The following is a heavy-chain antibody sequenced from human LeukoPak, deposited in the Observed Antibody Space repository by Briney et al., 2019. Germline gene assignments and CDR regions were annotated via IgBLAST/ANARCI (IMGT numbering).Heavy chain of an antibody. CDR1: GGSFSGYY. Sequence: SETLSLTCAVYGGSFSGYYWSWIRQPPGKGLEWIGEINHSGSTNYNPSLKSRVTISVDTSKNQFSLKLSSVTAADTAVYYCARGFGSGSCLDWFDPWGQGTLVTVSS. CDR2: INHSGST. D-gene: IGHD3-10*01. J-gene: IGHJ5*02. CDR3: ARGFGSGSCLDWFDP. V-gene: IGHV4-34*01.